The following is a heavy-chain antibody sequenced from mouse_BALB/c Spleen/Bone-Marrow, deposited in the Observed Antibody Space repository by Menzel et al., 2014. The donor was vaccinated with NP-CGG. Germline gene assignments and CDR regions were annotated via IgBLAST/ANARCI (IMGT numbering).Heavy chain of an antibody. CDR3: NEREEREEGEEREE. CDR1: GFNITDYY. CDR2: IDPENGDT. J-gene: IGHJ4*01. V-gene: IGHV14-4*02. Sequence: VPLPQSGAELVRSGASVKLSCTSSGFNITDYYLPWVPQRPDQGLEWIGWIDPENGDTEYAPKFQGKATMTADTSSNTAYLQRSRRTEEENAVEDWNEREEREEGEEREEWGKGTAGNVSS.